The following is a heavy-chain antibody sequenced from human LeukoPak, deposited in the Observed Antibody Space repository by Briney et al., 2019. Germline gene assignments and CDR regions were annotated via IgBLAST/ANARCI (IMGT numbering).Heavy chain of an antibody. CDR3: ARDQTYYDFWSGYFSASQRGMDV. V-gene: IGHV3-23*01. J-gene: IGHJ6*02. Sequence: PGGSLRLSCGASGFIFRNYAMSWVRQAPGEGLEWVSGISDNGGGTYYADSVKGRFTISRDNSKNTLYLQMNSLRAEDTAVYYCARDQTYYDFWSGYFSASQRGMDVWGQGTTVTVSS. CDR2: ISDNGGGT. CDR1: GFIFRNYA. D-gene: IGHD3-3*01.